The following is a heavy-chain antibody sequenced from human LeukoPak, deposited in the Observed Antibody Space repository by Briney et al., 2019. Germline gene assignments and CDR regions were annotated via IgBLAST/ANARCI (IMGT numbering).Heavy chain of an antibody. V-gene: IGHV3-74*01. CDR2: ISSDGSST. CDR1: GFTFSSYW. CDR3: ARASESAFDY. Sequence: GGSLRLSCAASGFTFSSYWMHWVRQAPGTGLVWVSRISSDGSSTTYADSVKGRFTISRDNAKNTLYLQMNSLRAEDTAVCYCARASESAFDYWGQGTPVTVSS. D-gene: IGHD3-3*01. J-gene: IGHJ4*02.